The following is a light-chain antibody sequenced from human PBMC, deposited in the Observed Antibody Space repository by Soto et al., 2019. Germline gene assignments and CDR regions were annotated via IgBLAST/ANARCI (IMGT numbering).Light chain of an antibody. Sequence: QSALTQPASVSGSPGQSITFSCTGTSSDVGGHNYVSWYQQHPGKAPKLIIYEVSKRPSGVSNRLSGSKSGNTASLSISGLQAEDEADYYCASYTSSPTLVFGTGTKATVL. V-gene: IGLV2-14*01. CDR2: EVS. CDR3: ASYTSSPTLV. J-gene: IGLJ1*01. CDR1: SSDVGGHNY.